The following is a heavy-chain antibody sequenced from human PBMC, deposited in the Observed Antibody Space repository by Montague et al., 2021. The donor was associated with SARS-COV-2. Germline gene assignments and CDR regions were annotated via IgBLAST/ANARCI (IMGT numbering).Heavy chain of an antibody. CDR2: IDWDDDK. D-gene: IGHD3-3*01. CDR3: ARAYYDFLPNLYYFDY. V-gene: IGHV2-70*01. Sequence: PALVKPTQTLTLTCTFSGFSLSTTGMCVSWIRQPPGKALEWLALIDWDDDKYYSTSLKTRLTISKDTSKNQVVLTMTNMDPVDTATYYCARAYYDFLPNLYYFDYWGQGTLVTVSS. J-gene: IGHJ4*02. CDR1: GFSLSTTGMC.